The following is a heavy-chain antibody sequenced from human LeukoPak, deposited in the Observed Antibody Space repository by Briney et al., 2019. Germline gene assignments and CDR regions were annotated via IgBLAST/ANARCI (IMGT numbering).Heavy chain of an antibody. V-gene: IGHV1-2*06. CDR3: ARERAGLPIDY. J-gene: IGHJ4*02. D-gene: IGHD2-15*01. CDR1: GYTFTGYY. Sequence: ASVKVSCKASGYTFTGYYMHWVRQAPGQGLEWMVRINPNSGGTNYAQKFQGRVTITRDTSISTAYMELSRLRSAATAVYYCARERAGLPIDYWGQGTLVTVSS. CDR2: INPNSGGT.